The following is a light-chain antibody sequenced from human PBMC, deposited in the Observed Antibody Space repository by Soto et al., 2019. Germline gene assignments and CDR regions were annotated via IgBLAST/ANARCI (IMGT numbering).Light chain of an antibody. CDR3: AAWDDSLNGSV. J-gene: IGLJ2*01. CDR1: SSNIGSNA. CDR2: SNN. Sequence: QSVLTQPPSASGTPGQRVTLSCSGSSSNIGSNAVNWYQQHPETAPKLLIHSNNERPSGVPDRFSGARSGTSASLVISGLQSEDEADFYCAAWDDSLNGSVFGGGTKLTVL. V-gene: IGLV1-44*01.